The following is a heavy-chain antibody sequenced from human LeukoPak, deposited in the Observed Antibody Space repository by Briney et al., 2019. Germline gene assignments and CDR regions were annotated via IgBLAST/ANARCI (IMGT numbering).Heavy chain of an antibody. D-gene: IGHD6-13*01. J-gene: IGHJ5*02. CDR3: GRVGDSSSWYRWFDP. CDR2: IYYSGST. Sequence: PSETLSLTCTVSGGSISSYYWSWIRQPPGKGLEWIGYIYYSGSTNYNPSLKSRVTISVDTSKNQFSLKLSSVTAADTAVYYCGRVGDSSSWYRWFDPWGQGTLVTVSS. V-gene: IGHV4-59*01. CDR1: GGSISSYY.